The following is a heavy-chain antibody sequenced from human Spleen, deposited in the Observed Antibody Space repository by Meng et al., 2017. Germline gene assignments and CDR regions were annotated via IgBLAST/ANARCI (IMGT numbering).Heavy chain of an antibody. CDR1: GYTFTGYY. CDR2: INPKSGGT. J-gene: IGHJ4*02. V-gene: IGHV1-2*06. CDR3: VRDENISLGKLFGDY. Sequence: ASVKVSCKASGYTFTGYYMHWVRQVPGQGPEWMGRINPKSGGTNYAQKFQGRVSMTGDTSISTAYVELSSLRSDDTAVYYCVRDENISLGKLFGDYWGQGTMVTVSS. D-gene: IGHD2-21*01.